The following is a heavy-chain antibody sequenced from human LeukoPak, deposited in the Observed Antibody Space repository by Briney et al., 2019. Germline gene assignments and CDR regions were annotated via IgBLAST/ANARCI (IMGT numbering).Heavy chain of an antibody. J-gene: IGHJ4*02. D-gene: IGHD1-14*01. CDR1: GFTLSSYA. Sequence: GGSLRLSCAASGFTLSSYAMSWVRQAPGKGLEWVSSICSSSSYIYYADSVKGRFTISRDNAKNSLYLQMNSLRAEDTAVYYCARENREWNHIYSNYWGQGTLVTVSS. CDR2: ICSSSSYI. V-gene: IGHV3-21*01. CDR3: ARENREWNHIYSNY.